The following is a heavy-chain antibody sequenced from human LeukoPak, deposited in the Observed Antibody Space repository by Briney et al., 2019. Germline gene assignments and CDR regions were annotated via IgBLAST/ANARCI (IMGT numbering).Heavy chain of an antibody. D-gene: IGHD3-10*01. J-gene: IGHJ5*02. Sequence: SETLSLTCTVFGGSISSSTYYWGWIRQPPGKGLEWIGYIYYSGSTNYKPSVKSRVTISVDTSKNQFSLKLSSVTAADTAVYYCARGGYYGSGNDFRFDPWGQGTLVTVSS. V-gene: IGHV4-61*05. CDR3: ARGGYYGSGNDFRFDP. CDR2: IYYSGST. CDR1: GGSISSSTYY.